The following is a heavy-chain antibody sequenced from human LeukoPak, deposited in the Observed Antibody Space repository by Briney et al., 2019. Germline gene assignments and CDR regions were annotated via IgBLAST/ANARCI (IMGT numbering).Heavy chain of an antibody. V-gene: IGHV3-53*01. J-gene: IGHJ5*02. D-gene: IGHD3-22*01. Sequence: GGSLRLSCAASGFTVSSNYMSWVRQAPGKGLEWASVIYSGGSTYYADSVKGRFTISRDNSKNTLYLQMNSLRAEDTAVYYCARHRLYWFDPWGQGTLVTVSS. CDR1: GFTVSSNY. CDR3: ARHRLYWFDP. CDR2: IYSGGST.